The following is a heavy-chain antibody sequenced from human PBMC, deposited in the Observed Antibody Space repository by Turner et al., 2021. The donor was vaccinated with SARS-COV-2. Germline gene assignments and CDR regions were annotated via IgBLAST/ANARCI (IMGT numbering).Heavy chain of an antibody. CDR2: ISWNSGSI. D-gene: IGHD3-9*01. Sequence: EVQLVESGGGLVQPGRSLRLSCAASGFTFDDYAMPWVRQAPGKGLEWVSGISWNSGSIGYADSVKGRFTMSRDNAKNSLYLQMNSLRAEDTALYYSAKDRGYDILTGYSPYFDYWGQGTLVTVS. V-gene: IGHV3-9*01. CDR1: GFTFDDYA. CDR3: AKDRGYDILTGYSPYFDY. J-gene: IGHJ4*02.